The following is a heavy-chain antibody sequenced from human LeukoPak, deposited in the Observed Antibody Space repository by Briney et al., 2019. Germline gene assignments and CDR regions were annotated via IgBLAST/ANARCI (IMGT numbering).Heavy chain of an antibody. D-gene: IGHD1-26*01. Sequence: GGSLRLSCAASRFTFSSYAMHWVRQAPGKGLEYVSAISSNGGNTYYANSVKGRFTISRDNSKDTLYLQMGSLRAEDMAVYYCARVGYSGSYSDYWGQGTLVTVSS. J-gene: IGHJ4*02. CDR3: ARVGYSGSYSDY. V-gene: IGHV3-64*01. CDR1: RFTFSSYA. CDR2: ISSNGGNT.